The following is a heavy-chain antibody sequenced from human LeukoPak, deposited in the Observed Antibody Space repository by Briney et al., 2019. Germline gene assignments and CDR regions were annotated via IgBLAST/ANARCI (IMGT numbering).Heavy chain of an antibody. Sequence: GGSLRLSCAASGFTFSRYSMNWVRQAPGKGLEWVSSISISSSYIYYADSVKGRFTMSRDNAKNSMYLHVNSLRSQAPAVYYGAREGFYDFWSGYYKTAHAFDIWGQGTKVTVSS. CDR3: AREGFYDFWSGYYKTAHAFDI. CDR1: GFTFSRYS. CDR2: ISISSSYI. V-gene: IGHV3-21*01. D-gene: IGHD3-3*01. J-gene: IGHJ3*02.